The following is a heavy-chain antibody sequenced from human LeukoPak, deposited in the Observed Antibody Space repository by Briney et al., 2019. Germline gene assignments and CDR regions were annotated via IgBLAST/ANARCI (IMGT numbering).Heavy chain of an antibody. V-gene: IGHV1-69*01. CDR1: GGTFSSYA. CDR2: IIPIFGTA. Sequence: SVKLSCKASGGTFSSYAISWVRQAPGQGLEWMGGIIPIFGTANYAQKFQGRVTITADESTSTAYMELSSLRSEDTAVYYCARVKAVAVTDWYFDLWGRGTLVTVSS. D-gene: IGHD6-19*01. J-gene: IGHJ2*01. CDR3: ARVKAVAVTDWYFDL.